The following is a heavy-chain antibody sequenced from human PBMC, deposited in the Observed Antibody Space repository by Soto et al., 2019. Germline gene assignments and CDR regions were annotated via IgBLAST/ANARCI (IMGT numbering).Heavy chain of an antibody. V-gene: IGHV3-15*07. CDR2: IKSKTDGGTT. CDR1: GFTFSNAW. Sequence: PGGSLRLSCAASGFTFSNAWMNWVRQAPGKGLEWVGRIKSKTDGGTTDYAAPVKGRFTISRDDSKNTLYLQMNSLKTEDTAVYYCTTDIGYYDSSGYSIALDYWGQGTLVTVSS. D-gene: IGHD3-22*01. J-gene: IGHJ4*02. CDR3: TTDIGYYDSSGYSIALDY.